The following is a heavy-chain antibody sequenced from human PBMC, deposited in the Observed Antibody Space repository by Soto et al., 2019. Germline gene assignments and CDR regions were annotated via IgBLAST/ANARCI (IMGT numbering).Heavy chain of an antibody. CDR2: ISGSGGST. Sequence: GGSLRLSCAASGFTFSSYAMSWVRQAPGKGLEWVSAISGSGGSTYYADSVKGRFTISRDNSKNTLYLQMNSLRVEDTAVYYCAKGAVEMATIRSSYYFDYWGQGTLVTVSS. J-gene: IGHJ4*02. CDR1: GFTFSSYA. V-gene: IGHV3-23*01. D-gene: IGHD5-12*01. CDR3: AKGAVEMATIRSSYYFDY.